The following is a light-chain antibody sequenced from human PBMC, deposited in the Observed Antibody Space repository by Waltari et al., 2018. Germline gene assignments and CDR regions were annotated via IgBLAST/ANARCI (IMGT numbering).Light chain of an antibody. Sequence: QSVLTQPPSVSGPPGQRVTISCTGSSSNVGRGPVNWYQQLPGTAPKLLIYYNDQGPSGVPERFSGSTSGTSASLAISGLQSDDEAHYHCAAWDYSLGGQVFGGGTQLTVL. V-gene: IGLV1-44*01. CDR2: YND. CDR1: SSNVGRGP. CDR3: AAWDYSLGGQV. J-gene: IGLJ3*02.